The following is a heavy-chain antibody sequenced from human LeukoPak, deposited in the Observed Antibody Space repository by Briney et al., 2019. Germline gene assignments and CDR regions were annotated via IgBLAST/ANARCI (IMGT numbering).Heavy chain of an antibody. D-gene: IGHD2/OR15-2a*01. CDR1: AFSISPFW. V-gene: IGHV3-7*01. Sequence: GGSLRLSCVASAFSISPFWMTWVRQAPGKGLEWVANIRRDGSRLYYEDSVKGRFTISRDNAKNSLYLQMSNLRAEDTSVYYCARDLNYCNSGRCYDAYIWGQGTMVTVSS. CDR3: ARDLNYCNSGRCYDAYI. J-gene: IGHJ3*02. CDR2: IRRDGSRL.